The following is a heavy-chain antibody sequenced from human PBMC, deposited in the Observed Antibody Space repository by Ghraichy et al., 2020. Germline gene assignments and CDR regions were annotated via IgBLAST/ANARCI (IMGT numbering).Heavy chain of an antibody. Sequence: GGSLRLSCAASGFTFSSYSMNWVHQAPGKGLEWVSSISSSSSYIYYADSVKGRFTISRDNAKNSLYLQMNSLRAEDTAVYYCAIIQQKLVLGAFDIWGQGTMVTVSS. CDR2: ISSSSSYI. D-gene: IGHD6-13*01. J-gene: IGHJ3*02. V-gene: IGHV3-21*01. CDR1: GFTFSSYS. CDR3: AIIQQKLVLGAFDI.